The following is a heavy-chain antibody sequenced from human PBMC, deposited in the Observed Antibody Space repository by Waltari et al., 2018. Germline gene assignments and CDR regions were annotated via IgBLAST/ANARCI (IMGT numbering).Heavy chain of an antibody. CDR1: GGSFSGYY. CDR3: AREEWGYYDSSGYYYVY. V-gene: IGHV4-34*01. Sequence: QVQLQQWGAGLLKPSETLSPTCAVYGGSFSGYYWNWIRQPPGKGLEWIGEINHSGSTNYNPSLKSRVTISVDTSKNQFSLKLSSVTAADTAVYYCAREEWGYYDSSGYYYVYWGQGTLVTVSS. J-gene: IGHJ4*02. D-gene: IGHD3-22*01. CDR2: INHSGST.